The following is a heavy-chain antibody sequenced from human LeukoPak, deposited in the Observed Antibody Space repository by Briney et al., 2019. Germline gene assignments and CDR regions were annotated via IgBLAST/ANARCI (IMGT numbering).Heavy chain of an antibody. V-gene: IGHV4-4*02. CDR1: GGSISSSNW. CDR2: IYHSGST. J-gene: IGHJ4*02. Sequence: SETLSLTCAVSGGSISSSNWWSWVRQPPGKGLEWIGEIYHSGSTNYNPSLKSRVTISVDKSKNQFSLKLSSVTAADTAVYYCARAFPVGSGYSDYWGQGTLVTVSS. CDR3: ARAFPVGSGYSDY. D-gene: IGHD3-22*01.